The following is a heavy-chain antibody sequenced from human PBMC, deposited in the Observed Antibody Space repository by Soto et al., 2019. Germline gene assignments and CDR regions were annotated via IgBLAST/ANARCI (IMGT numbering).Heavy chain of an antibody. CDR1: KFTITSYW. V-gene: IGHV3-74*01. CDR2: INSDGSSI. Sequence: EVQLVESGGGLVQPGGSVRLSCAASKFTITSYWMHWVRQAPGKGLVWVSRINSDGSSISYADAVKGRFTISRDNAKNTLYLQMNSLRVEDTAVYYCAREVSHGYVLHGMDVWGQGTTVTVFS. J-gene: IGHJ6*02. CDR3: AREVSHGYVLHGMDV. D-gene: IGHD5-18*01.